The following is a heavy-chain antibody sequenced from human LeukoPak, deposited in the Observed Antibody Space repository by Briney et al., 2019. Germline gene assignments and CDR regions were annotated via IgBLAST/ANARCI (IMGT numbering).Heavy chain of an antibody. D-gene: IGHD2-2*01. J-gene: IGHJ6*03. CDR2: ISSSGSTI. Sequence: GGSLRLSCAASGFTFSDYYMSWIRQAPGKGLEWVSYISSSGSTIYYADSVKGRFTISRDNAKNSLYLQLNSLRAEDTAVYYCARDEVVPTYYYYHYMDVWGTGTTVTVSS. CDR3: ARDEVVPTYYYYHYMDV. CDR1: GFTFSDYY. V-gene: IGHV3-11*04.